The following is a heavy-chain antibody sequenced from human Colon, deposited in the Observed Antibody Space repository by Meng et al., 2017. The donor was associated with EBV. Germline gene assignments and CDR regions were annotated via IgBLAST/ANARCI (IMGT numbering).Heavy chain of an antibody. CDR3: VRDTRRGGGWFDP. V-gene: IGHV4-30-2*01. Sequence: QVQFQVPGSGLVRPSQTLSLTCAVSGDSIPSGDYSWTWIRQPPGKGLEWIGYIYHGVNIYYTPSLRSRVTISVDKSRNQFSLKLTSVSAADTAVYYCVRDTRRGGGWFDPWGQGTLVTVSS. CDR2: IYHGVNI. J-gene: IGHJ5*02. D-gene: IGHD3-10*01. CDR1: GDSIPSGDYS.